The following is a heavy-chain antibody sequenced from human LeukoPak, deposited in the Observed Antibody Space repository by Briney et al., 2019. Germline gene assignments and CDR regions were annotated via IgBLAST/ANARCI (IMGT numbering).Heavy chain of an antibody. Sequence: PSETLSLTCTVSGGSISGYYWSWIRQPPGKGLEWIGYIYYSGSTSYNPSLKGRVTTSIDTSQKQFSLKLRSVTAADTAMYYCARSAWGYAFDIWGRGTMATVSS. J-gene: IGHJ3*02. CDR1: GGSISGYY. CDR2: IYYSGST. CDR3: ARSAWGYAFDI. V-gene: IGHV4-59*01. D-gene: IGHD7-27*01.